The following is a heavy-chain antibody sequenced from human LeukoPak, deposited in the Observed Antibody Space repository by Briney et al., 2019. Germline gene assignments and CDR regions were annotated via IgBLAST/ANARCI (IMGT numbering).Heavy chain of an antibody. D-gene: IGHD3-22*01. CDR2: INPSDGSA. Sequence: ASVKVSCKASGYTFTSNYMHWVRQAPGQGLEWMGIINPSDGSANSAQKFQGRVTMTRDTSTSTVYVELSSLRSEDTAVYYCARDRGKVVIATYWYFDLWGRGTLVTVSS. CDR1: GYTFTSNY. V-gene: IGHV1-46*01. CDR3: ARDRGKVVIATYWYFDL. J-gene: IGHJ2*01.